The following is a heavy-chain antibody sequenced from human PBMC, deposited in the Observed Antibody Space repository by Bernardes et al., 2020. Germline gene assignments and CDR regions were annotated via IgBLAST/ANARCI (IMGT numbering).Heavy chain of an antibody. D-gene: IGHD1-1*01. Sequence: ASVKVSCKTSGYTFISYLVVWVRQAPGQGLEWMGWINGGDGDTKYSQKFQGRVTITRDTSANTAYLELTNLRSEDTAVYFCARAGIPSYNWSARQFDYWGQGTLVTVSS. CDR3: ARAGIPSYNWSARQFDY. CDR2: INGGDGDT. J-gene: IGHJ4*02. CDR1: GYTFISYL. V-gene: IGHV1-3*01.